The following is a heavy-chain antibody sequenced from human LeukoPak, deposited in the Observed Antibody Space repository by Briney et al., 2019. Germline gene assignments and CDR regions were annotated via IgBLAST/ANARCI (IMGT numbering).Heavy chain of an antibody. J-gene: IGHJ4*02. CDR1: GGSFSSYA. CDR3: ARGRTNYYGSGSYRKGFDY. CDR2: IIPIFGTA. D-gene: IGHD3-10*01. Sequence: SVKVSCKASGGSFSSYAISWVRQAPGQGLEWMGGIIPIFGTANYAQKFQGRVTITADESTSTAYMELSSLRPEDTAVYYRARGRTNYYGSGSYRKGFDYWGQGTLVTLSS. V-gene: IGHV1-69*13.